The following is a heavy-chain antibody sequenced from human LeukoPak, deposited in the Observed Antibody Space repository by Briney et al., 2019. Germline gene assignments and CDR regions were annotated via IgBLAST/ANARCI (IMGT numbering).Heavy chain of an antibody. CDR1: GFTFDDYA. Sequence: TRGSLRLSCAASGFTFDDYAMHWVRHAPGKGLEWVSLISGDGGSTYYADSVKGRFTISRDNSKNSLYLQMNSLRIEDTALYYCAKSQGYCSSTSCRPYSSSWPFNYWGQGTLVTVSS. D-gene: IGHD2-2*01. V-gene: IGHV3-43*02. CDR3: AKSQGYCSSTSCRPYSSSWPFNY. CDR2: ISGDGGST. J-gene: IGHJ4*02.